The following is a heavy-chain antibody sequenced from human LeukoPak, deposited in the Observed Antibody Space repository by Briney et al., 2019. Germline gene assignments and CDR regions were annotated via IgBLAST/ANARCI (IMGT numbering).Heavy chain of an antibody. J-gene: IGHJ4*02. CDR3: ARGLGGSGLPYY. V-gene: IGHV3-53*01. Sequence: GGSLRLSCAASGFTVSSNYMSWVRQAPGKGLKWVSVIYSGGSTYYADSVKGRFTISRDNAKNSLYLQMNSLRAEDTAVYYCARGLGGSGLPYYWGQGTLVTVSS. CDR2: IYSGGST. D-gene: IGHD3-10*01. CDR1: GFTVSSNY.